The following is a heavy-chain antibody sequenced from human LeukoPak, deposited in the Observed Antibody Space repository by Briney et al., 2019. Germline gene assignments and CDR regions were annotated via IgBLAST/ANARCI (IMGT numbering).Heavy chain of an antibody. J-gene: IGHJ5*02. V-gene: IGHV4-34*01. CDR2: INHSGST. D-gene: IGHD6-13*01. CDR3: ARGRTAAAGTFRWFDP. Sequence: PSETLSLTCAVYGGSFSGYYWSWIRQPPGKGLEWIGEINHSGSTNYNPSLKSRVTISVDTSKNQFSLKLSSVTAADTAVYYCARGRTAAAGTFRWFDPWGQGTLVTVSS. CDR1: GGSFSGYY.